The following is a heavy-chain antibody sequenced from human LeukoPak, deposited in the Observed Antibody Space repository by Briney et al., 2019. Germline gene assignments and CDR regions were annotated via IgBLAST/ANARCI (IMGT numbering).Heavy chain of an antibody. V-gene: IGHV3-74*01. D-gene: IGHD2-2*01. J-gene: IGHJ4*02. Sequence: GGSLRLSCAASGFTFSNYWMHWVRQAPGKGLVWVSRIRHDAGVTTYADSVKGRFAISRDNSKNTLYLQMNSLRAEDTAVYYCATHHTSRYSHYYFDFWGQGTLVTVSS. CDR3: ATHHTSRYSHYYFDF. CDR2: IRHDAGVT. CDR1: GFTFSNYW.